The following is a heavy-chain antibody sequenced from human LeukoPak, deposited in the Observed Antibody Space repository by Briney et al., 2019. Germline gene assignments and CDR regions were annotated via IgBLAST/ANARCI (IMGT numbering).Heavy chain of an antibody. J-gene: IGHJ6*04. V-gene: IGHV1-18*04. D-gene: IGHD2-15*01. CDR1: GYTFTSYG. CDR2: ISAYNGNT. Sequence: GASVKVSCKASGYTFTSYGISWVRQAPGQRLEWMGWISAYNGNTNYAQKLQGRVTMITDTSTSTAYMELRSLRSDDTAVYYCAREGYCSGGSCYSDGYYYYGMDVWGKGTTVTVSS. CDR3: AREGYCSGGSCYSDGYYYYGMDV.